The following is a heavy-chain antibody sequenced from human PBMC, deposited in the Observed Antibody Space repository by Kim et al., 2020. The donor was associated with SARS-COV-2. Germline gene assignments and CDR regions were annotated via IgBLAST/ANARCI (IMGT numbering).Heavy chain of an antibody. V-gene: IGHV4-59*13. CDR3: AREGPLLDL. Sequence: SETLSLTCTVSGGSISSYYWSWIRQPPGKGLEWIGYIYYSGSTNYNPSLKSRVTISVDTSKNQFSLKLSSVTAADTAVYYCAREGPLLDLWGRGTLVTVSS. J-gene: IGHJ2*01. CDR2: IYYSGST. CDR1: GGSISSYY.